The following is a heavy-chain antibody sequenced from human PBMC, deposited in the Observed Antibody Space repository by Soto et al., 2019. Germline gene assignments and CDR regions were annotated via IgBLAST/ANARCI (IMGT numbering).Heavy chain of an antibody. CDR2: INPNSGGT. J-gene: IGHJ4*02. CDR3: ARATEPGGGDCYFDY. D-gene: IGHD2-21*02. Sequence: GXSVKVSCKASGYTFTGYYMHWVRQAPGQGLEWMGWINPNSGGTNYAQKFQGRVTMTRDTSISTAYMELSRLRSDDTAVYYCARATEPGGGDCYFDYWGQGTLVTVSS. CDR1: GYTFTGYY. V-gene: IGHV1-2*02.